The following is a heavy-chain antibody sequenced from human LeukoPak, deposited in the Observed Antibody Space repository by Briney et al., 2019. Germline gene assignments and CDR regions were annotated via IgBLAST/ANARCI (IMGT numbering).Heavy chain of an antibody. D-gene: IGHD3/OR15-3a*01. CDR3: AKLGNVFWDDY. J-gene: IGHJ4*02. Sequence: PGGSLRLSCAASGFTFSSYGMHWVRQAPGKGLEWVAVISYDGSNKYYADSVKGRFTISRDNSKNTLYLQMNSLRAEDTAVYYCAKLGNVFWDDYWGQGTLVTVSS. CDR2: ISYDGSNK. V-gene: IGHV3-30*18. CDR1: GFTFSSYG.